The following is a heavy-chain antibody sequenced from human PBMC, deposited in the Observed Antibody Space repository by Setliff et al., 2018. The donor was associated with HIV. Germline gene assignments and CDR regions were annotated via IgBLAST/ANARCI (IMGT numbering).Heavy chain of an antibody. Sequence: ASVKVSCKASGYTFTSYDIDWVRQATGQGLEWMGWMNPNSGNTGYAQKFQGRVTMTRNTSISTAYMELSSLGSEDTAVYYCARGRGTIFGVVIKRNWFDPWGQGTLVTVSS. D-gene: IGHD3-3*01. CDR1: GYTFTSYD. J-gene: IGHJ5*02. CDR3: ARGRGTIFGVVIKRNWFDP. CDR2: MNPNSGNT. V-gene: IGHV1-8*02.